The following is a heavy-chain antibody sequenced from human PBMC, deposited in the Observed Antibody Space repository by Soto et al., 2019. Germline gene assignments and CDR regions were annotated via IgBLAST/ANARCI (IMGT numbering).Heavy chain of an antibody. D-gene: IGHD6-13*01. CDR3: ARASIHGSSWYFWFDP. V-gene: IGHV1-69*13. J-gene: IGHJ5*01. CDR1: GGTFGSYA. CDR2: IIPIFGTA. Sequence: ASVKVSCKASGGTFGSYAISWVRQAPGQGLEWMGGIIPIFGTANYAQKFKGRVTITADESTSTVYMELNTLRSEDAAVYYCARASIHGSSWYFWFDPWGQGTLVTVSS.